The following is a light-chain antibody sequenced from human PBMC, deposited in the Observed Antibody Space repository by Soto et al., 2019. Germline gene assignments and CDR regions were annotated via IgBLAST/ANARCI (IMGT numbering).Light chain of an antibody. Sequence: DIQMTQSPSSLSASVVDRVTITCQASQDLSNYLNWYQQKPGKAPKLLIYDASNLETGIPSRFSGSGSGTYFTFTISSLQPEDIATYYCQQYDNLPLTFGPGTKVDIK. CDR2: DAS. CDR1: QDLSNY. V-gene: IGKV1-33*01. CDR3: QQYDNLPLT. J-gene: IGKJ3*01.